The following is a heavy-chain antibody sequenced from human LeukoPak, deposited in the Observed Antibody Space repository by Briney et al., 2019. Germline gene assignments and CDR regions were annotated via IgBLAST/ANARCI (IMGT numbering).Heavy chain of an antibody. CDR2: IYTSGST. J-gene: IGHJ5*02. D-gene: IGHD6-13*01. V-gene: IGHV4-4*07. CDR1: GGSISNSY. Sequence: SETLSLTCTVSGGSISNSYWSWIRQPAGKGLEWIGRIYTSGSTNYNPSLKSRVTISVDTSKNQFSLKLSSVTAADTAVYYCARVYCIAAAGTPHWFDPWGQGTLVTVSS. CDR3: ARVYCIAAAGTPHWFDP.